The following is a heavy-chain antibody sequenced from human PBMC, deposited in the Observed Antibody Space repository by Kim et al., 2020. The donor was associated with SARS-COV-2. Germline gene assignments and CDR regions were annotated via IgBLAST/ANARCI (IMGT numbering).Heavy chain of an antibody. CDR1: GYTFTSYY. D-gene: IGHD1-26*01. CDR2: INPNGGSR. V-gene: IGHV1-46*01. J-gene: IGHJ4*02. CDR3: ARGGTVGGTTESRNLFDY. Sequence: ASVKVSCKASGYTFTSYYMHWVRQAPGQGLEWMGIINPNGGSRSYAKKFQGRVTMTRDTTTSTVYMELSSLRSEDTAVYYCARGGTVGGTTESRNLFDYWGQGTLVTVSS.